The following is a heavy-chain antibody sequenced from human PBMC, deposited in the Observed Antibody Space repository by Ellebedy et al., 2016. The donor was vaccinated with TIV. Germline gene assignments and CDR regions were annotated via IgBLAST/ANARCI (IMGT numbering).Heavy chain of an antibody. J-gene: IGHJ3*02. CDR1: GFTFGSYS. D-gene: IGHD1-26*01. CDR3: ARPSYSVAFDI. CDR2: ISSSSSTI. V-gene: IGHV3-48*04. Sequence: GGSLRLSXAASGFTFGSYSMNWVRQAPGKGLEWVSYISSSSSTIYYADSVKGRFTISRDNAKNSLYLQMNSLRAEDTAVYYCARPSYSVAFDIWGQGTMVTVSS.